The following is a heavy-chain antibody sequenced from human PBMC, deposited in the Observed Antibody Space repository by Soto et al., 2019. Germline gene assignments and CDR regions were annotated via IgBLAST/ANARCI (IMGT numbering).Heavy chain of an antibody. V-gene: IGHV1-69*02. CDR1: GGTFSSYT. Sequence: SVKVSCKASGGTFSSYTISWVRQAPGQGLEWMGRIIPILGIANYAQKFQGRVTITADKSTSTAYMELSSLRSEDTAVYYCARFVIAVAGKHFDYWGQGTLVTVSS. CDR2: IIPILGIA. CDR3: ARFVIAVAGKHFDY. J-gene: IGHJ4*02. D-gene: IGHD6-19*01.